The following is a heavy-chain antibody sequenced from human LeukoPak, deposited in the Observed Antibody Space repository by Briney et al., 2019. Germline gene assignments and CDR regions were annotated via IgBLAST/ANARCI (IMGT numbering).Heavy chain of an antibody. J-gene: IGHJ4*02. CDR1: GITLSNYG. CDR2: ISDSGGRT. Sequence: GGSLRLSCAVSGITLSNYGMSWVRQAPGKGLEWVAGISDSGGRTNYADSVKGRFTISRDNPKNTLYLQMNSLRAEDTAVYFCAKRGVVTRVILVGFHKEAYYFDSWGQGTLVTVSS. CDR3: AKRGVVTRVILVGFHKEAYYFDS. D-gene: IGHD3-22*01. V-gene: IGHV3-23*01.